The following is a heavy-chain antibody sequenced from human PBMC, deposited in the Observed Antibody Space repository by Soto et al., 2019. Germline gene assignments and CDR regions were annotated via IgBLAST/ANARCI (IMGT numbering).Heavy chain of an antibody. CDR2: IYRSGNA. V-gene: IGHV4-31*03. CDR1: GGSISSGGYY. Sequence: PSETLSLTCTVSGGSISSGGYYWSWIRQHPGKGLEWIGYIYRSGNAYYNPSLKSRVAISVDTSKNQFSLKVSSVTVADTAVYYCARAYGSGSYYPDFVYYYYGMDVWGQGTTVTVSS. J-gene: IGHJ6*02. D-gene: IGHD3-10*01. CDR3: ARAYGSGSYYPDFVYYYYGMDV.